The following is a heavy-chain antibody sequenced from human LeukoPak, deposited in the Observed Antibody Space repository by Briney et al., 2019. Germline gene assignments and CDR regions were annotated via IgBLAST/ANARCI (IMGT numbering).Heavy chain of an antibody. V-gene: IGHV4-34*01. CDR2: VNPGGNT. D-gene: IGHD6-25*01. J-gene: IGHJ4*02. Sequence: SETLSLTCAVYGGSFSDYFWSWIRQSPGKGLEWIGEVNPGGNTNYNPSLKSRVTVSVGTANNHFSLRLSSVTAADTAVYYCAMRAAVPNYLDYWGQGNLVSVSS. CDR3: AMRAAVPNYLDY. CDR1: GGSFSDYF.